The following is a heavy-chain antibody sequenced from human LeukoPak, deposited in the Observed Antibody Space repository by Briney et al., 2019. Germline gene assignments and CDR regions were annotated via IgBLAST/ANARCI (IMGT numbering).Heavy chain of an antibody. CDR1: GGSFSGYS. CDR3: ARGAPGY. V-gene: IGHV4-34*01. Sequence: PSETLSLTCAVYGGSFSGYSWTWIRQPPGGGLEWIGEVNHSGNTNYNPSLKSRVTISVDTSKNQFSLKLTSVTTADTAVHYCARGAPGYWGQGTLVTVSS. CDR2: VNHSGNT. J-gene: IGHJ4*02.